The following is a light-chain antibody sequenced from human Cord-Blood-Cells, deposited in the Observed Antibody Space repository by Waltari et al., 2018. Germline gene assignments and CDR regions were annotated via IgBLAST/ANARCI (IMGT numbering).Light chain of an antibody. J-gene: IGKJ1*01. CDR1: QSISSY. CDR2: AAS. CDR3: QQSYSTPPT. Sequence: DIQMTQSPSSLSASVGDSVTITCRASQSISSYLNWYQQKPGKAPKPRIYAASSLQSGVPSRFSGSGAGTDFTLTISSLQPEDFATYYCQQSYSTPPTFGQGTKVEIK. V-gene: IGKV1-39*01.